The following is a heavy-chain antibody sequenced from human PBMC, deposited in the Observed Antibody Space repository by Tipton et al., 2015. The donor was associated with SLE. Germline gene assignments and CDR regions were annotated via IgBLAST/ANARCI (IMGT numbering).Heavy chain of an antibody. J-gene: IGHJ5*02. D-gene: IGHD2-8*01. Sequence: TLSLTCAVSGGSIINGGDYSWSWLRQPPGKGLEWIAYIYGSGSTYYNPSLESRVTISVDTSRSQFSLKLISVTAADTAVYYCARSCVNDICYSWFDPWGQGTLVTVSS. V-gene: IGHV4-30-2*01. CDR3: ARSCVNDICYSWFDP. CDR1: GGSIINGGDYS. CDR2: IYGSGST.